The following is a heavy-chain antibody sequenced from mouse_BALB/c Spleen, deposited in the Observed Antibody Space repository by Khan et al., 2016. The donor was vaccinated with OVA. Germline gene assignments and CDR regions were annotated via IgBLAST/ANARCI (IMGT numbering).Heavy chain of an antibody. Sequence: EVQLQESGPGLVKPSQSLSLTCTVTGYSITSGYAWNWIRQFPGNKLEWMGNISYSGGTSYNPSLKSRISITRATSKNQFFLQLNSVTPEDTATSYGAGGNYCEYYFDYWGQGTTLTGSS. CDR2: ISYSGGT. V-gene: IGHV3-2*02. CDR3: AGGNYCEYYFDY. CDR1: GYSITSGYA. D-gene: IGHD1-1*01. J-gene: IGHJ2*01.